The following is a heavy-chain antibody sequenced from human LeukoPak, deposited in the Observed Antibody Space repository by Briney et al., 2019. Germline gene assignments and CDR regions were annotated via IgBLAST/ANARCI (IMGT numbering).Heavy chain of an antibody. CDR3: ARGTWVDYYDSSGYSFDY. D-gene: IGHD3-22*01. J-gene: IGHJ4*02. V-gene: IGHV3-20*04. Sequence: GGSLRLSCAASGFTFDDYGMSWVRQAPGKGLEWVSGINWNGGSTGYADSVKGRFTISRDNAKNSLYLQMNSLRAEDTALYYCARGTWVDYYDSSGYSFDYWGQGTLVTVSS. CDR1: GFTFDDYG. CDR2: INWNGGST.